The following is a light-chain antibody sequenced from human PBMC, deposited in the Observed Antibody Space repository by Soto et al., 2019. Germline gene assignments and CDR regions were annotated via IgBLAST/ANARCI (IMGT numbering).Light chain of an antibody. J-gene: IGKJ4*01. CDR1: QSLLYSNGDNY. V-gene: IGKV2-28*01. CDR3: MQALQTPLT. Sequence: DIVMTQSPLSLPVTPGEPASISCRSSQSLLYSNGDNYLDWYLQKPGQSPQLLIYLGSNRASGVPDRFSGSGSGTEVTLNISRVEAEDVGVYYCMQALQTPLTVGGGTKVEIK. CDR2: LGS.